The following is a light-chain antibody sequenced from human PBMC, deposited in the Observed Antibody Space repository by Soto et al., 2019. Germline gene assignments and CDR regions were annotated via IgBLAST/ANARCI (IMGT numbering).Light chain of an antibody. CDR2: HNS. V-gene: IGLV1-40*01. CDR1: SSNIGAAYD. CDR3: QSYDSSLSGWV. J-gene: IGLJ3*02. Sequence: QSVLTQPPSVSGAPGQRVTISCTGSSSNIGAAYDVHWYQQPPGTAPKLLIYHNSNRPSGVPDRFSGSKSGTSASLAITGLRAEDEADYYCQSYDSSLSGWVFGGGTKLTVL.